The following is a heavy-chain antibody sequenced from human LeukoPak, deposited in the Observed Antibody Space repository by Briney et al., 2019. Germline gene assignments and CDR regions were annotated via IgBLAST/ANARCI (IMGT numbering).Heavy chain of an antibody. CDR1: GYTFTGYY. D-gene: IGHD6-13*01. Sequence: ASVKVSCKASGYTFTGYYMHWVRQAPGQGLEWMGRINPNSGGTNYAQKFQGRVTMTRDTSLSTAYMELSRLRSDDTAVYYCARDPTPSSPRLAFFDNWFDPWGQGTLVTVSS. V-gene: IGHV1-2*06. CDR3: ARDPTPSSPRLAFFDNWFDP. CDR2: INPNSGGT. J-gene: IGHJ5*02.